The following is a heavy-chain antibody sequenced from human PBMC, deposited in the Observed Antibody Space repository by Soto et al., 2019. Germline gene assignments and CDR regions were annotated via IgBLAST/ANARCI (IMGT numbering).Heavy chain of an antibody. CDR1: GYGFTRHY. D-gene: IGHD5-18*01. V-gene: IGHV1-46*01. CDR3: ARERSYGLDY. Sequence: ASVKVSCKAIGYGFTRHYIHWVRQAPGQGLEWMGTIFPGGVNIAYAQKFQGRVTMTKDTSTSTVYMELNSLRSEDTAVYYCARERSYGLDYWGQGTLVTVSS. J-gene: IGHJ4*02. CDR2: IFPGGVNI.